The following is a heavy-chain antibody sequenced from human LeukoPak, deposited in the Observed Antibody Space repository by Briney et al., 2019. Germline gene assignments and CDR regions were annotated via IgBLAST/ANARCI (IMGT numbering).Heavy chain of an antibody. CDR1: GFTFGDYY. D-gene: IGHD5-24*01. CDR2: ISSSGSTI. Sequence: GGSLRLSCEASGFTFGDYYMSWIRQAPGKGLEWVSYISSSGSTIYYADSVKGRFTISRDNAKNSLYLQMNSLRAEDTAVYYCARGEMATIDYGMDVWGQGTTVTVSS. V-gene: IGHV3-11*01. CDR3: ARGEMATIDYGMDV. J-gene: IGHJ6*02.